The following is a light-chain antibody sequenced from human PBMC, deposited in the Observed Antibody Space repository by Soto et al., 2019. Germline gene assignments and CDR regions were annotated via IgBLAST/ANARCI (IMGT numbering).Light chain of an antibody. J-gene: IGKJ5*01. V-gene: IGKV3-11*01. CDR1: QSVNHN. CDR2: DAS. Sequence: VMTQSPDTLSVSPGERVSLSCRASQSVNHNLAWYQQKPGQAPRLLIYDASNRATGIPARFSGNGSGTDFTLTISSLEPEDFAVYYCQQRSNWITFGQGTRLEIK. CDR3: QQRSNWIT.